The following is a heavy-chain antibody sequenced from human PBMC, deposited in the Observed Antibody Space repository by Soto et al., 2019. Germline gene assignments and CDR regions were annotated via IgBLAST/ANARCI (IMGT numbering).Heavy chain of an antibody. D-gene: IGHD6-13*01. Sequence: QVQLQESGPGLVKPSETLSLTCTVSGGSISSYYWSWIRQPPGKGLEWIGYIYYSGSTNYNPSLKSRVTISVDTSKNQFSLKLSSVTAADTAVYYCALSIAAACRYGMDVWGQGTTVTVSS. J-gene: IGHJ6*02. CDR2: IYYSGST. V-gene: IGHV4-59*01. CDR1: GGSISSYY. CDR3: ALSIAAACRYGMDV.